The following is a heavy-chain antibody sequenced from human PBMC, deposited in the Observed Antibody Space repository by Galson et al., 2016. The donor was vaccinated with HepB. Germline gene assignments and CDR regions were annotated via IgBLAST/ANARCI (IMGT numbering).Heavy chain of an antibody. CDR1: GLSSYG. CDR3: AKARGPVVVVVAIHLGGMGV. CDR2: MSSDGSNE. D-gene: IGHD2-15*01. J-gene: IGHJ6*04. V-gene: IGHV3-30*18. Sequence: SLRLSCAASGLSSYGMHWVRQAPGKGLEWVAVMSSDGSNEYYADSVKGRFTISRDNSKNTLYLQMNSLRAEDTAVYYCAKARGPVVVVVAIHLGGMGVWGKGTTVTVSS.